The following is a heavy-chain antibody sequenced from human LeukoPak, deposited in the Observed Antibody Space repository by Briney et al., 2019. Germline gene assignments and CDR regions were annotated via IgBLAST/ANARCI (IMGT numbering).Heavy chain of an antibody. V-gene: IGHV3-21*01. CDR3: ARSYYDSSGYPTEFDY. CDR1: GFTFSSYS. D-gene: IGHD3-22*01. J-gene: IGHJ4*02. Sequence: KPGGSLRLSCAASGFTFSSYSMNWVRQAPGKGLEWVSSISSSSSYIYYADSVKGRFTISRDNAKNSLYLQMNSLRAEDTAVYYCARSYYDSSGYPTEFDYWGQGTLVTVSS. CDR2: ISSSSSYI.